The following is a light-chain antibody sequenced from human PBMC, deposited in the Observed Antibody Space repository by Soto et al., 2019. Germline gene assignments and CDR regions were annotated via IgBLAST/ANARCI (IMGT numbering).Light chain of an antibody. CDR3: QQYGGSPPFT. J-gene: IGKJ3*01. CDR1: QSVSSSL. CDR2: GAS. V-gene: IGKV3-20*01. Sequence: EIGLPQSPGTLFLSQGERATLSCRASQSVSSSLLAWYQQKPGQPPRLLMYGASSRATGIPDRFSGSGSETEFTLTISRLEPEDFAVYYCQQYGGSPPFTFGPGTKVDIK.